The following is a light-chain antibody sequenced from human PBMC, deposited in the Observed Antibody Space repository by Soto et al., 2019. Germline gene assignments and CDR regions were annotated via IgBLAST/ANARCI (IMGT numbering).Light chain of an antibody. V-gene: IGLV1-44*01. Sequence: QSVLTQPPSASGTPGQSVTISCSGSRSNMGRNTVTWYQQLPGTAPKLLIYSNHQRPSGVPDRFSGSKSATSASLAISGLQSEDDADYSCAAWDDSLNGVVFGGGTKLTVL. CDR3: AAWDDSLNGVV. CDR2: SNH. CDR1: RSNMGRNT. J-gene: IGLJ3*02.